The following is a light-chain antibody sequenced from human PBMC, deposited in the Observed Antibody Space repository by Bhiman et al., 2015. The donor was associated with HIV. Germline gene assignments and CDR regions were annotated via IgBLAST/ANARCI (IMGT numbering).Light chain of an antibody. V-gene: IGLV2-11*01. J-gene: IGLJ2*01. Sequence: QSALTQPRSVSGSPGQSVTISCTGTSSDVGGYNYVSWYQQHPGNAPKLMIYDVSKRPSGVSNRFSGSSSGTTVTLTITGVQAEDEADYYCQSADSSGTSHVVFGGGTKLTVL. CDR2: DVS. CDR3: QSADSSGTSHVV. CDR1: SSDVGGYNY.